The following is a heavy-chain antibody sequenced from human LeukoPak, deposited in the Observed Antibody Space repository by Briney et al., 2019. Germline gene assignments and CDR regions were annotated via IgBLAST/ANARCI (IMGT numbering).Heavy chain of an antibody. Sequence: GGSLRLSCAASGFTFSSYFKTWVRQAPGKGLEWVSAISGSGGSTYYADSVKGRFTISRDNARNSLFLQMSSLRAEDTAVYYCARDTDSRNWNGLFDHWGQGTLVTVSS. CDR3: ARDTDSRNWNGLFDH. J-gene: IGHJ4*02. V-gene: IGHV3-23*01. CDR1: GFTFSSYF. CDR2: ISGSGGST. D-gene: IGHD6-13*01.